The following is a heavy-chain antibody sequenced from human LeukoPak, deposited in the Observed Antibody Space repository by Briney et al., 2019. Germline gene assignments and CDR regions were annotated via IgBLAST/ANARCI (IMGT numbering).Heavy chain of an antibody. Sequence: SETLSLTCTVSGGSISSYYWSWIRQPPGKGLEWIGYIYYSGSTNYNPSLKSRVTISVDTSKNQFSLKLSSVTAADTAVYYCARSVDTAHFDYWGQGTLVIVSS. CDR2: IYYSGST. CDR3: ARSVDTAHFDY. CDR1: GGSISSYY. D-gene: IGHD5-18*01. J-gene: IGHJ4*02. V-gene: IGHV4-59*01.